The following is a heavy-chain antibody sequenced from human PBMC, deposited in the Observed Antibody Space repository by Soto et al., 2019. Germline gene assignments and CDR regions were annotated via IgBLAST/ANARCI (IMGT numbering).Heavy chain of an antibody. CDR1: GGSFSIYT. Sequence: QVQLVQSGVEVKKPGSSVKVSCKAAGGSFSIYTVFWVRQAPGQGLEWMGRIIPMFDIANYAQNFQGRVTFNADKFTDTVYMEMLNLRSDDTAVYYCTLRSWSAEVFDIWGQGTLVTVSS. D-gene: IGHD6-13*01. CDR3: TLRSWSAEVFDI. J-gene: IGHJ3*02. CDR2: IIPMFDIA. V-gene: IGHV1-69*02.